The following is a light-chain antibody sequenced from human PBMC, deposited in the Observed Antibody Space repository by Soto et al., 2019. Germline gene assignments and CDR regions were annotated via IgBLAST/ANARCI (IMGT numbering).Light chain of an antibody. CDR1: QDINNY. CDR2: EAS. V-gene: IGKV1-33*01. CDR3: QQYDNFPPIA. Sequence: DIQMTQSPSSLSASVGDRVTITCQASQDINNYLNWYQQKPGKAPKLLIYEASNLETGVPSRFSGSGFVTDFTFTISSLQPEDTATYYCQQYDNFPPIAFGQGTRLEIK. J-gene: IGKJ5*01.